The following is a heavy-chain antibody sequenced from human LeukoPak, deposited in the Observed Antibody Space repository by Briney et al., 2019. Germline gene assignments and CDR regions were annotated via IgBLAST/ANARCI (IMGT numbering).Heavy chain of an antibody. D-gene: IGHD6-19*01. J-gene: IGHJ4*02. Sequence: GGSLRLSCAASGFTFSDYWMTWVRQAPGKGLEWLANIKQDGSEKYYVDSVKGRFTICRDDAKNSLYLQMNSLRAEDTAVYYCARVAGSGWFDYWGQGTLVTVSS. V-gene: IGHV3-7*01. CDR3: ARVAGSGWFDY. CDR2: IKQDGSEK. CDR1: GFTFSDYW.